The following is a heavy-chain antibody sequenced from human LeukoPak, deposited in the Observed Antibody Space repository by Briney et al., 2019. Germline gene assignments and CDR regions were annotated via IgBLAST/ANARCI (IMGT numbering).Heavy chain of an antibody. V-gene: IGHV3-30-3*01. J-gene: IGHJ5*02. Sequence: GGSLRLSCAASGFTFSSYAMHWVRQARGKGLEWVAVISYDGSNKYYADSVKGRFTISRDNSKNTLYLQMNSLRAEDTAVYYCARSDNYDTLAGYHSAWGQGTLVTVSS. D-gene: IGHD3-9*01. CDR3: ARSDNYDTLAGYHSA. CDR2: ISYDGSNK. CDR1: GFTFSSYA.